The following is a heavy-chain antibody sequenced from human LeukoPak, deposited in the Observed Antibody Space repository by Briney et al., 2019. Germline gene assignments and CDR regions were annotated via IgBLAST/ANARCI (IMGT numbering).Heavy chain of an antibody. J-gene: IGHJ4*02. CDR2: ISGSGGST. D-gene: IGHD6-13*01. CDR1: GFTFDIYA. Sequence: PGGSLRLSCAASGFTFDIYAMSWVRQAPGRGLEWVSSISGSGGSTYYADSVKGRFTMSRDNSKNTLYLQMNSLRAEDTAVYYCAKESIVAAGNANYFDYWGQGTLVTVSS. V-gene: IGHV3-23*01. CDR3: AKESIVAAGNANYFDY.